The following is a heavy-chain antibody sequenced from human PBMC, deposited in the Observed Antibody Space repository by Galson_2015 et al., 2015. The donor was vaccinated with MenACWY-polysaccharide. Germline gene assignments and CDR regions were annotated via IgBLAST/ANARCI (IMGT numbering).Heavy chain of an antibody. Sequence: TLSLTCTVSGDSITSGGYFWSWIRQHPGKGLEWIASISYDGGTYYNPSLKSRVTISVDTPNNQFSLKLNSVTAADTAVYYCAREGSRIVFHAFDVWGQGTMVIVSS. CDR1: GDSITSGGYF. V-gene: IGHV4-31*03. CDR3: AREGSRIVFHAFDV. CDR2: ISYDGGT. D-gene: IGHD3-10*02. J-gene: IGHJ3*01.